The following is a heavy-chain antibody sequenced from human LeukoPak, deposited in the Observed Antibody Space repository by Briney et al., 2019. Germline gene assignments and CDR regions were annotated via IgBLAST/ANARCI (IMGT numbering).Heavy chain of an antibody. V-gene: IGHV3-30-3*02. CDR1: GFTFSSYA. CDR3: AKLLWFGDLGGGPFDI. Sequence: PGGSLRLSCAASGFTFSSYAMHWVRQAPGKGLEWVAVISYDGSNKYYADSVKGRFTISRDNSKNTLYHQMNSLRAEDTAVYYCAKLLWFGDLGGGPFDIWGQGTMVTVSS. D-gene: IGHD3-10*01. J-gene: IGHJ3*02. CDR2: ISYDGSNK.